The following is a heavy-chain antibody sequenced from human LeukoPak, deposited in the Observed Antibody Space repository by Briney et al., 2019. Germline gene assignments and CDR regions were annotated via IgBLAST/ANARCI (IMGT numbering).Heavy chain of an antibody. CDR1: GFTFSTYY. Sequence: GGSLRLSCAASGFTFSTYYMNWVRQDPGKGLEWVSFITGSSSYIYYTDSVKGRFTIYRDNAKNSLFLQMNSLRDEDTAVYYCASGFSSSPYFDYWGQGTLVTVSS. D-gene: IGHD6-6*01. J-gene: IGHJ4*02. V-gene: IGHV3-21*01. CDR3: ASGFSSSPYFDY. CDR2: ITGSSSYI.